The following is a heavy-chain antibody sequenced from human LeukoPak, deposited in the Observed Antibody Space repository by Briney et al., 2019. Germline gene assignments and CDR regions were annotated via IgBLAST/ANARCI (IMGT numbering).Heavy chain of an antibody. D-gene: IGHD6-13*01. Sequence: GGSLRLSCAASGFTFSSYGMHWVRQAPGKGLEWVAVIWSDGSSKHYADSVKGRFTISRDNSKNTLHLQMNSLRAEDTALYYCARGQPPSYYDMDVWGQGTTVTVSS. J-gene: IGHJ6*02. CDR2: IWSDGSSK. V-gene: IGHV3-33*01. CDR1: GFTFSSYG. CDR3: ARGQPPSYYDMDV.